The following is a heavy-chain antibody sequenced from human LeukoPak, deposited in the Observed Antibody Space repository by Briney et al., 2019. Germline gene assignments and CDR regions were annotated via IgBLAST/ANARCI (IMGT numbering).Heavy chain of an antibody. CDR1: GFTFNTYT. D-gene: IGHD3-22*01. CDR3: ARSLDQYGGYYPPHFDY. V-gene: IGHV3-21*01. CDR2: ISSSNTYI. Sequence: GGSLRLSCAASGFTFNTYTMNWVRQAPGKGLEWVSSISSSNTYIHYADSVQGRFTISRDNAKNSLYLQMTSLKSEDTALYFCARSLDQYGGYYPPHFDYWGQGILVTVSS. J-gene: IGHJ4*02.